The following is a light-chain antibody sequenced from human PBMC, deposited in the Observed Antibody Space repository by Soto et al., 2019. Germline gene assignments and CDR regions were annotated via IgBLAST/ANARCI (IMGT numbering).Light chain of an antibody. CDR2: GNS. V-gene: IGLV1-40*01. J-gene: IGLJ2*01. Sequence: QSALTQPPSVSGAPGQRVTISCTGSSSNIGAGYDVHWYQQLPGTAPQPLIYGNSKRPSGVPDRFSGSKSGTSASLAITGLQAEDEADYYRQSYDSSLSVVFGGGTKLTVL. CDR1: SSNIGAGYD. CDR3: QSYDSSLSVV.